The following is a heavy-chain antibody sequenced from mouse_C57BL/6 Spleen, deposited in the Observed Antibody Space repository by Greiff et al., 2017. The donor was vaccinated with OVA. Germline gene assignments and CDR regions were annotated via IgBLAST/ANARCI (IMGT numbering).Heavy chain of an antibody. CDR2: ISDGGSYT. CDR3: ARWDDPRGFAY. CDR1: GFTFSSYA. J-gene: IGHJ3*01. D-gene: IGHD4-1*01. Sequence: EVHLVESGGGLVKPGGSLKLSCAASGFTFSSYAMSWVRQTPEKRLEWVATISDGGSYTYYPDNVKGRFTISRDNAKNNLYLQMSHLKSEDTAMYYCARWDDPRGFAYWGQGTLVTVSA. V-gene: IGHV5-4*01.